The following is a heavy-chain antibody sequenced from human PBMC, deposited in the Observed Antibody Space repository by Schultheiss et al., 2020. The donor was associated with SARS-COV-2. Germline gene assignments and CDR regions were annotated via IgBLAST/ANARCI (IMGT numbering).Heavy chain of an antibody. CDR1: GFTIDDYA. CDR3: AQLVPGPSDV. Sequence: GGSLRLSCAASGFTIDDYAMHWVRQAPGKGLAWVSGISWNSGSIGYADSVKGRFTISRDNAKNSLYLQMDSLRAEDTAVYYCAQLVPGPSDVWGKGTTVTVSS. D-gene: IGHD1-1*01. CDR2: ISWNSGSI. V-gene: IGHV3-9*01. J-gene: IGHJ6*04.